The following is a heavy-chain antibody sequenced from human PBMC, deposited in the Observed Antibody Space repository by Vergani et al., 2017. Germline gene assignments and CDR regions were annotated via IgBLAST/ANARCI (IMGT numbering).Heavy chain of an antibody. CDR1: GGDFRSSA. CDR2: IIPVFATP. CDR3: ASPAGTSTCYQAFGCHFNV. Sequence: QVHLVQSGAEVKKPGSPVKVSCSLSGGDFRSSAFAWVRQAPGHGLQWVGGIIPVFATPHYARQFQDRVTITADDSTSTVYMEMRSLVSTDTAVYFCASPAGTSTCYQAFGCHFNVWGQGTRVTVSS. V-gene: IGHV1-69*12. D-gene: IGHD2-2*01. J-gene: IGHJ3*01.